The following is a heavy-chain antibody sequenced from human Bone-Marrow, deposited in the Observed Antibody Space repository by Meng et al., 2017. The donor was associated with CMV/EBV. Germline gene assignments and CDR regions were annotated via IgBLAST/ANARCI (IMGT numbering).Heavy chain of an antibody. CDR2: MNPNSGNT. CDR1: GYTFTSYD. J-gene: IGHJ4*02. CDR3: ARDRSSVVVVAADYYFDY. D-gene: IGHD2-15*01. Sequence: ASVKVSCKASGYTFTSYDINWVRQATGQGLEWMGWMNPNSGNTGYAQKFQGRVTITRNTSISTAYMELSSLRSEDTAVYYCARDRSSVVVVAADYYFDYWSQGTLVTVSS. V-gene: IGHV1-8*03.